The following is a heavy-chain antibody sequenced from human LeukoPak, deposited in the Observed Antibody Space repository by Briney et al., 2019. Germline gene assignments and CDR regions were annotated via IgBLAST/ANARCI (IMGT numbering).Heavy chain of an antibody. D-gene: IGHD1-26*01. V-gene: IGHV4-34*01. Sequence: SETLSLTCAVYGGSFSGYYWSWIRQPPGKGLEWIGEINHSGSTNYNPSLKSRVTISVDTSKNQFSLKLSSVTAADTAVYYCARAQRTYYAPVLRWFDPWGQGTLVTDSS. J-gene: IGHJ5*02. CDR2: INHSGST. CDR1: GGSFSGYY. CDR3: ARAQRTYYAPVLRWFDP.